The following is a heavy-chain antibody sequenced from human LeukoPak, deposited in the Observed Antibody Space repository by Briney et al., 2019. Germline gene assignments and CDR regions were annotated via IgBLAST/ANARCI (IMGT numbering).Heavy chain of an antibody. V-gene: IGHV3-23*01. D-gene: IGHD4-23*01. Sequence: PGGSLRLSCAASGFTFSSYGMSWVRQAPGKGLEWVSAISGSGGSTYYADSVKGRFTISRDNSKNTLYLQMNSLRAEDTAVYYCAKPKKSGGNHDAFDIWGQGTMVTVSS. CDR3: AKPKKSGGNHDAFDI. CDR2: ISGSGGST. CDR1: GFTFSSYG. J-gene: IGHJ3*02.